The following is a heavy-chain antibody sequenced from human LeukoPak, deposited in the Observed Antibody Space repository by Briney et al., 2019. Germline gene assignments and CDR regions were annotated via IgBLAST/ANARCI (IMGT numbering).Heavy chain of an antibody. CDR3: ARLERAVAGTGWFDP. CDR2: INTNTGNP. CDR1: GYTFTSYA. Sequence: GASVKDSCKASGYTFTSYAMNWVRQAPGQGLEWMGWINTNTGNPTYAQGFTGRFVFSLDTSVSTAYLQISSLKAEDTAVYYCARLERAVAGTGWFDPWGQGTLVTVSS. D-gene: IGHD6-19*01. J-gene: IGHJ5*02. V-gene: IGHV7-4-1*02.